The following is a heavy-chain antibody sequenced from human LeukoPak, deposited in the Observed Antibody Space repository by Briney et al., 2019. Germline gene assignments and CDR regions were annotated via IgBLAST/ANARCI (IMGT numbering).Heavy chain of an antibody. V-gene: IGHV4-34*01. CDR3: ARPYYYDSRIDP. CDR2: INHSGST. Sequence: PSETLSLTCAVYGGSFSGYYRSWIRQPPGKGLEWIGEINHSGSTNYNPSLKSRVTMSADTSKNQLSLKLSSVTAADTAVYYCARPYYYDSRIDPWGQGILVTVSS. CDR1: GGSFSGYY. D-gene: IGHD3-22*01. J-gene: IGHJ5*02.